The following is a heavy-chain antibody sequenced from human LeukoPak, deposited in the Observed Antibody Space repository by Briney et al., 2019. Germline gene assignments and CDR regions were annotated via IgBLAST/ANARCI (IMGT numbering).Heavy chain of an antibody. CDR3: ARTWFITMVLGVWYNWFDP. Sequence: PSETLSLTCTVSGGSISSSYWSWIRQPPGKGLEGMGHIYYRGRTKYNPSLQSRVPLSVDTSKNQFSLKLRSVSAPDTAVYYCARTWFITMVLGVWYNWFDPWGQGTLVTVSS. D-gene: IGHD3-10*01. J-gene: IGHJ5*02. CDR1: GGSISSSY. CDR2: IYYRGRT. V-gene: IGHV4-59*08.